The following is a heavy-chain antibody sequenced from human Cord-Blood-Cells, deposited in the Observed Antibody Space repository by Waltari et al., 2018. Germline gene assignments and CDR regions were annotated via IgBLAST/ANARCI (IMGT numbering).Heavy chain of an antibody. D-gene: IGHD4-17*01. CDR3: ARGHGDIDY. CDR2: IYHSGST. CDR1: GYSISSGYY. V-gene: IGHV4-38-2*01. Sequence: QVQLQESGPGLVKPSETLSLTCAVSGYSISSGYYWGWIRQPPGKGLEWIGSIYHSGSTYYNPSLKSRVTISVDTSKNQFSLKLSSVTAADTTVYYCARGHGDIDYWGQGTLVTVSS. J-gene: IGHJ4*02.